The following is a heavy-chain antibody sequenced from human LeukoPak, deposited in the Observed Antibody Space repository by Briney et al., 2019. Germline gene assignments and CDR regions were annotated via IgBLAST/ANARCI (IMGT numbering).Heavy chain of an antibody. D-gene: IGHD6-13*01. Sequence: PGGSLRLSCAASGFTVSSYYMSWVRQAPGKGLEWVSVIYSGGSTYYADSVRGRFTISRDNSNNTLYLQMNSVRAEDTAVYFCARYIAAAVTWGQGTLVTVSS. CDR1: GFTVSSYY. J-gene: IGHJ4*02. CDR3: ARYIAAAVT. CDR2: IYSGGST. V-gene: IGHV3-53*01.